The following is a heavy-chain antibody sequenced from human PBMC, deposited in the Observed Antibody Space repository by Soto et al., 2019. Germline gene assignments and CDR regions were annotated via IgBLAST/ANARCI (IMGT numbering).Heavy chain of an antibody. CDR1: GGSISSSSYY. CDR3: ARHSRKGGYNGGAAFDI. D-gene: IGHD5-12*01. CDR2: IYYSGST. V-gene: IGHV4-39*01. Sequence: QLQLQESGPGLVKPSETLSLTCTVSGGSISSSSYYWGWIRQPPGKGLEWIGSIYYSGSTYYNPSLKSRVSISVDTSKNQFSLKLSSVTAADTAVYYCARHSRKGGYNGGAAFDIWGQGTMVTVSS. J-gene: IGHJ3*02.